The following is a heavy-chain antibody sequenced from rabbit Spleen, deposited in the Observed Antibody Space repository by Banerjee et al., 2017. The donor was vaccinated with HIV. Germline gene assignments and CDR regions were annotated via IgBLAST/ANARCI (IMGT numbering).Heavy chain of an antibody. Sequence: QSLEESGGGLVKPGGTLTLTCKASGIDFSSSYYMCWVRQAPGKGLEWIACIYTGSSGDTYYASWAKGRFTISKTSSTTVTLQMTSLTVADTATYFCASWWHNNVAGLDSWGQGTLVTVS. CDR3: ASWWHNNVAGLDS. CDR2: IYTGSSGDT. V-gene: IGHV1S40*01. CDR1: GIDFSSSYY. D-gene: IGHD4-2*01. J-gene: IGHJ2*01.